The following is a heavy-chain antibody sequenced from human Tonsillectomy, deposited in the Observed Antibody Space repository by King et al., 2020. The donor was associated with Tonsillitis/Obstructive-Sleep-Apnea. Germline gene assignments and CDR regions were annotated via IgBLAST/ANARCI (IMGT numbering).Heavy chain of an antibody. V-gene: IGHV4-59*01. J-gene: IGHJ3*01. CDR1: GGSISSYY. CDR2: IYYSGGT. Sequence: QPQESGPGLVKPSETLSLTCTVSGGSISSYYWSWIRQPPGKGLEWIGYIYYSGGTKYNPSLKSRVTISVDTSKNQFSLKLSSVTAADTAVYYCAREGAVMNAFDVWGQGTMVTVSS. D-gene: IGHD2-8*01. CDR3: AREGAVMNAFDV.